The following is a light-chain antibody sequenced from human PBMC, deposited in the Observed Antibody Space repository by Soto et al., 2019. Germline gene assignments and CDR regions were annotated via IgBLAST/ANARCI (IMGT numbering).Light chain of an antibody. Sequence: IVLTQSPDTLSLSPGERATLSCRASQSVSSSYLAWYQQKPGQAPGLLIYGASSRATGIPDRFSGSGSGTDFTLTISRLEPEDFAVYYCQQYGSSSTFGQGTRLEIK. CDR3: QQYGSSST. CDR1: QSVSSSY. CDR2: GAS. V-gene: IGKV3-20*01. J-gene: IGKJ5*01.